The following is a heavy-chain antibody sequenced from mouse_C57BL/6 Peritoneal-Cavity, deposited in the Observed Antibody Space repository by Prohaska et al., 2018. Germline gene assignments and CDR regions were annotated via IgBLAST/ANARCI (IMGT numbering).Heavy chain of an antibody. Sequence: EVKLLQSGGGLVQPGGSLKLSCAASGIDFSRYWMSWVRRAPGKGLEWIGEINPDSITINYAPSLKDKFIISRDNAKNTLYLQMSKVRSEDTALYYCARPDDYAWFAYWGQGTLVTVSA. CDR3: ARPDDYAWFAY. CDR2: INPDSITI. V-gene: IGHV4-1*01. J-gene: IGHJ3*01. D-gene: IGHD2-4*01. CDR1: GIDFSRYW.